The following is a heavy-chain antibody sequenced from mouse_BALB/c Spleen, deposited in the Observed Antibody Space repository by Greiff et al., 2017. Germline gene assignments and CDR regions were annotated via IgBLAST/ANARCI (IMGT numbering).Heavy chain of an antibody. J-gene: IGHJ3*01. CDR3: ARGGHYYGSPFAY. Sequence: EVKVVESGGGLVQPGGSLKLSCAASGFTFSSYCMSWVRQTPDKRLELVATINSNGGSTYYPDSVKGRFTISRDNAKNTLYLQMSSLKSEDTAMYYCARGGHYYGSPFAYWGQGTLVTVSA. CDR2: INSNGGST. V-gene: IGHV5-6-3*01. D-gene: IGHD1-2*01. CDR1: GFTFSSYC.